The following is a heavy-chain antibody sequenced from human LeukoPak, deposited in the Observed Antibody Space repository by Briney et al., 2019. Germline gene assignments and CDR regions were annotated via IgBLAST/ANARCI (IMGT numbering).Heavy chain of an antibody. CDR1: GDSVSSNSAA. Sequence: SQTLSLTCAISGDSVSSNSAAWNWIRQSPSRGLEWLGRTYYRSKWHNDYAVSVKSRITINPDTSKNQFSLQLNSVTPEDTAVYYCARDEVFGVVTSSYYYYGMDVWGQGTTVTVSS. CDR2: TYYRSKWHN. D-gene: IGHD3-3*01. CDR3: ARDEVFGVVTSSYYYYGMDV. V-gene: IGHV6-1*01. J-gene: IGHJ6*02.